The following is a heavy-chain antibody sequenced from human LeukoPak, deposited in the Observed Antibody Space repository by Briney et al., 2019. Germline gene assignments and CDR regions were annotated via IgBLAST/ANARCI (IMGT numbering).Heavy chain of an antibody. Sequence: ASVKASCKVSGYTLTELSMHWVRQAPGKGLEWMGGFDPEDGETIYAQKLQGRVTMTEDTSTDTAYMELSSLRSEDTAVYYCATDTYYDFWSGYPHYWGQGTLVTVSS. V-gene: IGHV1-24*01. J-gene: IGHJ4*02. CDR1: GYTLTELS. D-gene: IGHD3-3*01. CDR3: ATDTYYDFWSGYPHY. CDR2: FDPEDGET.